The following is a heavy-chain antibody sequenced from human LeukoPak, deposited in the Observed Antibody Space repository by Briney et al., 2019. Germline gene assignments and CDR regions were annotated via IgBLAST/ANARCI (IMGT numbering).Heavy chain of an antibody. D-gene: IGHD3-3*01. CDR3: AGSGNLYYYYMDV. CDR2: ISSNGGST. J-gene: IGHJ6*03. V-gene: IGHV3-64*01. Sequence: PGGSLRLSCAASGFTFSSYAIHWVRQAPGKGLEYVSAISSNGGSTYYANSVKGRFTISRDNSKNTLYLQMGSLRAEDMAVYYCAGSGNLYYYYMDVWGKGTTVTVSS. CDR1: GFTFSSYA.